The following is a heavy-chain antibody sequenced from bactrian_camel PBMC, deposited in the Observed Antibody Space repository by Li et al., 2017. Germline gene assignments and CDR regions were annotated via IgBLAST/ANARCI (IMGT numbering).Heavy chain of an antibody. D-gene: IGHD3*01. Sequence: HVQLVESGGDLVSTGGSLKLSCVATGAPDLPFGYQTMGWIRQTPGQGFEWVSVIDRVNKGEYAESVKGRFTVSRDNAKNTLYLQLNSLKTEDTAIYYCAKGLASYGTPHRGYNYWGQGTQVTVS. CDR3: AKGLASYGTPHRGYNY. V-gene: IGHV3-2*01. CDR2: IDRVNKG. J-gene: IGHJ4*01. CDR1: GAPDLPFGYQT.